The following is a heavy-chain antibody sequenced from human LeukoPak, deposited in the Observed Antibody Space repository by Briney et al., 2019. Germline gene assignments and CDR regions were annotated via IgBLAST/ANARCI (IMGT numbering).Heavy chain of an antibody. CDR3: AKGVGATTSPFDY. CDR2: ISDSGGRT. J-gene: IGHJ4*02. D-gene: IGHD1-26*01. Sequence: PGGSLRLSCAASGFTFSIYAMSWVRQAPGKGLEWVSVISDSGGRTYYTDSVRGRFTISRDNSKNTVYLLMNSLRADDTAVYYCAKGVGATTSPFDYWGQGTLVTVSS. V-gene: IGHV3-23*01. CDR1: GFTFSIYA.